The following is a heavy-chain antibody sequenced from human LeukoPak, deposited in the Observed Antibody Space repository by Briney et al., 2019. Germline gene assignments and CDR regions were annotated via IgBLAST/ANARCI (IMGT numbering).Heavy chain of an antibody. CDR1: GFSFSDYT. Sequence: GGSLRLSCTASGFSFSDYTMNWVRQAPGKGLEWLSSISSGSAYIHYADSVKGRFTISRGNAKNSLNLQMSSLRAEDTAVYYCASGITGTTGFNYWGQGTLVTVSS. CDR3: ASGITGTTGFNY. D-gene: IGHD1-7*01. V-gene: IGHV3-21*01. J-gene: IGHJ4*02. CDR2: ISSGSAYI.